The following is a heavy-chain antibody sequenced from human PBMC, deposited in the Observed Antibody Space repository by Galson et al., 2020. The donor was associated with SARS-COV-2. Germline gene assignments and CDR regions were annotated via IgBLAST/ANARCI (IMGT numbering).Heavy chain of an antibody. Sequence: GESLKISCAASGFTFSNYWMHWVRQAPGKGLVWVSRINSDGSSTSYADSVQGRFTISRDNAKNTLYLQMNSLRAEDTAVYYCAIQGGRGAISYWGQGTLVTVSS. CDR1: GFTFSNYW. V-gene: IGHV3-74*01. J-gene: IGHJ4*02. CDR3: AIQGGRGAISY. D-gene: IGHD3-10*01. CDR2: INSDGSST.